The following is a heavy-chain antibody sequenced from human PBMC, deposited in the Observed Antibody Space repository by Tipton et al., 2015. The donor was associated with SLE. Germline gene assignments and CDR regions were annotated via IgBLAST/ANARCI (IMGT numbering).Heavy chain of an antibody. Sequence: SLRLSCAASGFTFSSYAMSWVRQAPGKGLEWVSAISGSGGSTYYADSVKGRFTISRDNSKNTLYLQMNSLRAEDTAVYYCAKKDDFWSGYSDYWGQGTLVTVSS. V-gene: IGHV3-23*01. CDR2: ISGSGGST. J-gene: IGHJ4*02. CDR1: GFTFSSYA. D-gene: IGHD3-3*01. CDR3: AKKDDFWSGYSDY.